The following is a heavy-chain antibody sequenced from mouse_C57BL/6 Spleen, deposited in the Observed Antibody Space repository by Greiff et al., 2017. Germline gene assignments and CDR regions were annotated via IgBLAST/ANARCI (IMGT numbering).Heavy chain of an antibody. CDR3: ARHVIYPNYFDY. CDR2: ISGGGGNT. CDR1: GFTFSSYT. V-gene: IGHV5-9*01. J-gene: IGHJ2*01. D-gene: IGHD2-3*01. Sequence: EVQLVESGGGLVKPGGSLKLSCAASGFTFSSYTMSWVRQTPEKRLEWVATISGGGGNTYYPDSVKGRFTISRDNAKNTLYLQMSSLKSEDTALDYCARHVIYPNYFDYWGQGTTLTVSS.